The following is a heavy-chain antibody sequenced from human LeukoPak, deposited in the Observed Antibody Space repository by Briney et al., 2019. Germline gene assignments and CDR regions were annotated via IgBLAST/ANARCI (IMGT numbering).Heavy chain of an antibody. D-gene: IGHD2-2*01. CDR3: ARRLPYFVVVPTAMGGYLDY. Sequence: SETLSLTCAVYGGSFSGYYWSWIRQPPGKGLEWIGEINHSGSTNYNPSLKSRVTISVDTSKNQFSLKLSSVTAADTAVYYCARRLPYFVVVPTAMGGYLDYWGQGTLVTVSS. CDR1: GGSFSGYY. CDR2: INHSGST. V-gene: IGHV4-34*01. J-gene: IGHJ4*02.